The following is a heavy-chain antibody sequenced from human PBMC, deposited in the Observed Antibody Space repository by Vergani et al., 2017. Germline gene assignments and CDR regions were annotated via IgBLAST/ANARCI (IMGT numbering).Heavy chain of an antibody. Sequence: QVQLQESGPGLVKPSETLSLTCTVSGGSISSYYWSWIRQPPGKGLEWIGYIYYSGSTNYNPSLKSRVTISVDTSKNQFSLKLSSVTAADTAVYYCAGGPYYGDYYYYGMDVWGQGTTVTVSS. V-gene: IGHV4-59*01. CDR3: AGGPYYGDYYYYGMDV. J-gene: IGHJ6*02. CDR2: IYYSGST. D-gene: IGHD4-17*01. CDR1: GGSISSYY.